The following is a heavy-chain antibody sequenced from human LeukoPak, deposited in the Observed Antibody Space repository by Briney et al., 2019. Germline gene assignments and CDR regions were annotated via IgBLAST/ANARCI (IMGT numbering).Heavy chain of an antibody. D-gene: IGHD6-13*01. V-gene: IGHV3-48*01. Sequence: GGSLRLSCAASGFTFSSYGMHWVRQAPGKGLEGVSYISSRSATIYYADSVKGRFTISRDNAKNSLYLQMNSLRAEDTAVYYCARDPLSSSSFDLWGQGTLVTVSS. CDR2: ISSRSATI. J-gene: IGHJ4*02. CDR3: ARDPLSSSSFDL. CDR1: GFTFSSYG.